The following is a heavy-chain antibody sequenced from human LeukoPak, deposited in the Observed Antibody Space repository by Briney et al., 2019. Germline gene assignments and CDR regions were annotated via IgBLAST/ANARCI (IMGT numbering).Heavy chain of an antibody. D-gene: IGHD3-3*01. Sequence: GGSLRLSCAASGFTFSSYWMTWGRQAPGKGLEWVANIRQDGSEENYVDSVKGRFTISRDNAKNSLYLQMNSLRVEDTAVYFCMRQNRAYFFGYWGQGTLVTVSS. V-gene: IGHV3-7*01. CDR2: IRQDGSEE. CDR3: MRQNRAYFFGY. CDR1: GFTFSSYW. J-gene: IGHJ1*01.